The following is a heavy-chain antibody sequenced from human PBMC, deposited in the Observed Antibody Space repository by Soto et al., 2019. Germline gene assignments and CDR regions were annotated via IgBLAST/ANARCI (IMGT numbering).Heavy chain of an antibody. CDR2: ISSTSTYT. Sequence: QVQLVESGGGLVKPGGSMRLSCAASGFTFGDYYMNWIRQAPGKGLEWVSYISSTSTYTNYADSVKGRFTISRDNSKNSLYLQMNSLRAEDTAVYYCARNHLKPSWGQGTLVTVSS. CDR3: ARNHLKPS. J-gene: IGHJ4*02. V-gene: IGHV3-11*05. CDR1: GFTFGDYY.